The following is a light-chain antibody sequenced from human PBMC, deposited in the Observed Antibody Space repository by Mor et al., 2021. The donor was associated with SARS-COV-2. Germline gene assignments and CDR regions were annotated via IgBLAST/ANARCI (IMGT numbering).Light chain of an antibody. J-gene: IGKJ1*01. CDR2: GAS. V-gene: IGKV3-15*01. CDR1: SS. Sequence: SSLAWYQQKPGQAPRLLIYGASTRATGIPARFSGSGSGTEFTLTISSLQSEDFAIYYCQHYNNWPPWTFGQGTKVE. CDR3: QHYNNWPPWT.